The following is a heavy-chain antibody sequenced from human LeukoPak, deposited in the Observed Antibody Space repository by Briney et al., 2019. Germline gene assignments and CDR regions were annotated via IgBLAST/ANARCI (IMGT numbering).Heavy chain of an antibody. Sequence: GASVKVSCKASGYTFTGYYMHWVRQAPGQGLEWMGRINPNSGGTNYAQKFQGRVTMTRDTSISTAYMELSRLRSDDTAVYYCARWLGYYDSSGYYLDYWGQGTLVTV. CDR2: INPNSGGT. V-gene: IGHV1-2*06. CDR3: ARWLGYYDSSGYYLDY. CDR1: GYTFTGYY. J-gene: IGHJ4*02. D-gene: IGHD3-22*01.